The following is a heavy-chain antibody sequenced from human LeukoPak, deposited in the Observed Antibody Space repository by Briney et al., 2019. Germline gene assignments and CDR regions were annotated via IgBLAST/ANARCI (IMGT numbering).Heavy chain of an antibody. CDR1: GGSISSYY. CDR3: ARGRRGYYYMDV. Sequence: SETLSLTCTVSGGSISSYYWSWIRQPPGKGLEWIGYIYYSGSTNYNPSLKSRVTISVDTSKNQFSLKLSSVTAADTAVYYCARGRRGYYYMDVWGKGTTVTISS. J-gene: IGHJ6*03. V-gene: IGHV4-59*01. D-gene: IGHD3-10*01. CDR2: IYYSGST.